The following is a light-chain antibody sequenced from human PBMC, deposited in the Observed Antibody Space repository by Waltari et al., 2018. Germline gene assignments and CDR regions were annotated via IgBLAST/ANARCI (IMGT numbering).Light chain of an antibody. V-gene: IGLV4-69*01. CDR3: QTWGTGIHV. Sequence: QLVLTQSPSASASLGASVTLTCPLTSWHSPYATASHQQQPEKGPRFLMKLKSDGSHSKGDGIPDRFSGSSSGAERYLTISSLQSEDEADYYCQTWGTGIHVFGTGTKVTVL. J-gene: IGLJ1*01. CDR1: SWHSPYA. CDR2: LKSDGSH.